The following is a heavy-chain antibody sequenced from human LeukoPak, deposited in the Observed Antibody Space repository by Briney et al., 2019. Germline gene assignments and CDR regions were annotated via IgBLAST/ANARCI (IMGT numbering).Heavy chain of an antibody. CDR1: GYSISSGYY. J-gene: IGHJ6*03. D-gene: IGHD3-16*01. Sequence: SETLSLTCTVSGYSISSGYYWGWIRQPPGKGLEWIGSIYHSGSTYYNPSLKSRVTISVDTSKNQFSLKLSSVTAADTAVYYCARVNNRLRLAAYYYYYMDVWGKGTTVTVSS. V-gene: IGHV4-38-2*02. CDR2: IYHSGST. CDR3: ARVNNRLRLAAYYYYYMDV.